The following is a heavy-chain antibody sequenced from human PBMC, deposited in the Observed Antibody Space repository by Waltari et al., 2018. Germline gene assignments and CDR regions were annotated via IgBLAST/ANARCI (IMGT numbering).Heavy chain of an antibody. CDR2: INPNSGGT. Sequence: QVQLVQSGAAVKKPGASVKVSCKASGYTFTGYYMHWVRQAPGQGLGGMGRINPNSGGTNYAQKLQGRVTMTRDTSISTAYMELSRLRSDDTAVYYGVGDSSPLGYWGQGTLVTVSS. CDR1: GYTFTGYY. D-gene: IGHD2-2*01. J-gene: IGHJ4*02. V-gene: IGHV1-2*06. CDR3: VGDSSPLGY.